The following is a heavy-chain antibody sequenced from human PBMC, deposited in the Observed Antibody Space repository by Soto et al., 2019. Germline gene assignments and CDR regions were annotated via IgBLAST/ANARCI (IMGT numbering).Heavy chain of an antibody. D-gene: IGHD2-2*01. V-gene: IGHV3-30-3*01. CDR3: ARPRISCSSTSCYLDS. Sequence: GGSLRLSCAASGFTFSNYAMHWVRQAPGKGLEWVAFISYTGDNKYFADSVKGRFTISRDNSKNTLYLQMNSLRAEDTALYFCARPRISCSSTSCYLDSWGQGALVTVYS. J-gene: IGHJ4*02. CDR2: ISYTGDNK. CDR1: GFTFSNYA.